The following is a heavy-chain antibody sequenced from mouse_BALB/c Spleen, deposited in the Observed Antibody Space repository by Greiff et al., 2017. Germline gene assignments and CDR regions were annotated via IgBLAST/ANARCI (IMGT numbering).Heavy chain of an antibody. CDR3: ARDNYGYGFDY. CDR2: IYPGSGNT. D-gene: IGHD1-2*01. CDR1: GYTFTDYY. Sequence: VQLQQSGPELVKPGASVKISCKASGYTFTDYYINWVKQKPGQGLEWIGWIYPGSGNTKYNEKFKGKATLTVDTSSSTAYMQLSLTSEDTAVYFCARDNYGYGFDYWGQGTTLTVSS. V-gene: IGHV1-84*02. J-gene: IGHJ2*01.